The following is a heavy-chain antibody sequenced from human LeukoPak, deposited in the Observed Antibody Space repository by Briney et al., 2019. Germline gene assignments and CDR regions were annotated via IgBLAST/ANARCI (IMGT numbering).Heavy chain of an antibody. J-gene: IGHJ6*02. V-gene: IGHV1-8*01. CDR3: ARGPGYSYGRYYYHYYGMDV. D-gene: IGHD5-18*01. CDR2: MNPNSGNT. CDR1: GYTFTSYD. Sequence: ASVKVSCKASGYTFTSYDINWVRQATGQGLEWMGWMNPNSGNTGYAQKFQGRVTMTRNTSISTAYMELSSLRSEDTAVYYCARGPGYSYGRYYYHYYGMDVWGQGTTVTVSS.